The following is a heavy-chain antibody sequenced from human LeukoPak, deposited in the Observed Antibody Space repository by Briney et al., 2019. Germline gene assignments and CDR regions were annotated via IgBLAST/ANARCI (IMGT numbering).Heavy chain of an antibody. J-gene: IGHJ4*02. CDR3: ARDLSGVTGYTYGRGIDY. CDR1: GFTFDNYE. Sequence: GGSLRLSCAASGFTFDNYEMIWVRQAPGKGLEWVSYVSSSGSTIYYADSVKGRFTISRDNAKTSLYLQMNSLRAEDTAVYYCARDLSGVTGYTYGRGIDYWGQGTLVTVSS. D-gene: IGHD5-18*01. V-gene: IGHV3-48*03. CDR2: VSSSGSTI.